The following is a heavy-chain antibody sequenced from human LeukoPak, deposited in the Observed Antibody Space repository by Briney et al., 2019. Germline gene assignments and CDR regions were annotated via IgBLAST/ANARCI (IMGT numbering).Heavy chain of an antibody. V-gene: IGHV1-2*02. CDR2: INPNSGGT. CDR3: ARGRRPYYYDTSGYADAFDI. Sequence: ASMEVSCKPSGYTFTDYSMHWVRQAPGQGLEWMGWINPNSGGTKYVQKFQGRVTMTRDTSISAAYMELSRLRSDDTAVYYCARGRRPYYYDTSGYADAFDIWGQGTTVIVSS. J-gene: IGHJ3*02. D-gene: IGHD3-22*01. CDR1: GYTFTDYS.